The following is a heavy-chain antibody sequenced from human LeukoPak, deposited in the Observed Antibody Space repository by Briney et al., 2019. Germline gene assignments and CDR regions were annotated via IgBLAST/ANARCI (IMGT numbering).Heavy chain of an antibody. V-gene: IGHV3-74*01. D-gene: IGHD3-10*01. CDR3: VVDLSGSADY. CDR2: TNEHGTII. Sequence: GGSLRLSCAASGFTLSNHWMHWVRQAPGEGLVWVSRTNEHGTIINYADSGKGRFTISRDNAKNTLYLQMNSLRTEDSALYYCVVDLSGSADYWGQGTLVTVSS. J-gene: IGHJ4*02. CDR1: GFTLSNHW.